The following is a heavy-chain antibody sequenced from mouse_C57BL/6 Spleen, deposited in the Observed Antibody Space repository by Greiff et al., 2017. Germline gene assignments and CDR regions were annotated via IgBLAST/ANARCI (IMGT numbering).Heavy chain of an antibody. V-gene: IGHV1-42*01. CDR1: GYSFTGYY. CDR3: AALYGSSSLDY. D-gene: IGHD1-1*01. CDR2: INPSTGGT. Sequence: VQLQQSGPELVKPGASVKISCKASGYSFTGYYMNWVKQSPEKSLEWIGEINPSTGGTTSNQKFKAKATLTVDKSSSTAYMQLKSLTSEDSAVYYCAALYGSSSLDYWGQGTTLTVSS. J-gene: IGHJ2*01.